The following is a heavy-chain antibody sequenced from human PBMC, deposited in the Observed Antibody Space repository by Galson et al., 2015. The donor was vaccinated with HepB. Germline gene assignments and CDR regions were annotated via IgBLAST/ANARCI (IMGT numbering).Heavy chain of an antibody. Sequence: SVKVSCKASGGTFSSYTISWVRQAPGQGLEWMGRIIPILGIANYAQKFQGRVTITADKSTSTAYMELSSLRSEDTAVYYCARDRGSSWYSDYWGQGTLVTVSS. CDR1: GGTFSSYT. J-gene: IGHJ4*02. CDR2: IIPILGIA. CDR3: ARDRGSSWYSDY. D-gene: IGHD6-13*01. V-gene: IGHV1-69*04.